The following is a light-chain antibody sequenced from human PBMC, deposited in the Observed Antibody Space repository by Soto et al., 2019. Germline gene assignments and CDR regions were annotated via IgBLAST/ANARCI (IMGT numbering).Light chain of an antibody. Sequence: DIVMTQSPDSLAVSLGERATINCKSSQSALFSSNSNNYLAWYQQKPGHPPKLLIYWAATRESGVPDRFSGSGSGTDFTLTISSLLADDVAVYYCQPYYNTPPTLGQGTKLEIK. V-gene: IGKV4-1*01. J-gene: IGKJ2*01. CDR3: QPYYNTPPT. CDR2: WAA. CDR1: QSALFSSNSNNY.